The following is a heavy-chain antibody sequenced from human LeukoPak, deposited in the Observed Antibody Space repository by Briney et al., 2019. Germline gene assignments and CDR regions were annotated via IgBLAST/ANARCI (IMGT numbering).Heavy chain of an antibody. J-gene: IGHJ6*03. CDR3: ARSRQWHYYYMDV. CDR2: IYYSGST. Sequence: SETLSLTCSVSHYSITSGYYWGWIRQPPGKGLEWIGSIYYSGSTYYNPSLKSRVTISVDTSKNQFSLKLSSVTAADTAVYYCARSRQWHYYYMDVWGKGTTVTVSS. CDR1: HYSITSGYY. D-gene: IGHD6-19*01. V-gene: IGHV4-38-2*01.